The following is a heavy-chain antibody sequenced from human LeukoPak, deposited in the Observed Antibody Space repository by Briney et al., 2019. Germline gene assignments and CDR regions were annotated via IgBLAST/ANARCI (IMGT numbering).Heavy chain of an antibody. CDR3: ARVGFGEPFHY. CDR2: INAGNGNT. D-gene: IGHD3-16*01. Sequence: ASVKVSCKASGYAFTSYAMHWVRQAPGQRLEWMGWINAGNGNTKYSQNLQGRVTITRDTSTNTVYMEMSSPISEDTAVYYCARVGFGEPFHYWGQGTLVTVSS. V-gene: IGHV1-3*01. J-gene: IGHJ4*02. CDR1: GYAFTSYA.